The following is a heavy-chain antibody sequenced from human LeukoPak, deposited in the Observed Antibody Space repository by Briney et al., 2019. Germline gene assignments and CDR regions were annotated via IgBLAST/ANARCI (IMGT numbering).Heavy chain of an antibody. Sequence: ASVKVSCKASGYTFTGYFIHWVRQAPGQGLEWMGWINPDSGGTNYAQKFQGRVTMTRDTSISTAYMELSRLRSDDTAVYYCARDKIAGTPWFDPWGQGTLVTVSS. CDR2: INPDSGGT. CDR1: GYTFTGYF. V-gene: IGHV1-2*02. D-gene: IGHD6-13*01. CDR3: ARDKIAGTPWFDP. J-gene: IGHJ5*02.